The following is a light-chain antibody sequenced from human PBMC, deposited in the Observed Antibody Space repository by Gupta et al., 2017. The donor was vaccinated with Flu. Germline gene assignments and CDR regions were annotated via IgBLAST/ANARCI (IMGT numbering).Light chain of an antibody. V-gene: IGKV1-5*03. J-gene: IGKJ3*01. CDR1: QIISRW. CDR3: QQYNSFSLFT. CDR2: QAS. Sequence: DIQLTPSPSTLSASVGDRVTMTCRASQIISRWVAWYQQKPGKPPKLLIYQASTLQSGVPSRFSGSGSGTEFTLTISSLQPDDFATYYCQQYNSFSLFTFGPGTKVELK.